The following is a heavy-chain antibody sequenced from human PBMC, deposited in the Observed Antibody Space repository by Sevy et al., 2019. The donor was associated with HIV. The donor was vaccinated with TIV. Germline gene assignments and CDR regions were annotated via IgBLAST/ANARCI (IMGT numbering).Heavy chain of an antibody. CDR1: GGSISSYY. CDR3: ARAWYYYCSVYFDY. CDR2: IYYSGST. Sequence: SETLSLTCTVSGGSISSYYWSWIRQPPGKGLEWIGYIYYSGSTNYNPSLKSRVTISVDTSKNQYSLKLGSVTAADTAVYYCARAWYYYCSVYFDYWGQGTLVTVSS. D-gene: IGHD3-10*01. J-gene: IGHJ4*02. V-gene: IGHV4-59*13.